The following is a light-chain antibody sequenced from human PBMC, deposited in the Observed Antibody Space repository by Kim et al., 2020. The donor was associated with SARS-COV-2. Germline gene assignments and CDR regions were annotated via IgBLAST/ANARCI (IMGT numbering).Light chain of an antibody. CDR2: QDS. Sequence: VSPGQTASITCSGDKLGDKYACLYQQKPGQSPVLVIYQDSKRPSGIPERFSGSNSGNTATLTISGTQAMDEADYYCQAWDSSTYVFGTGTKVTVL. CDR1: KLGDKY. V-gene: IGLV3-1*01. CDR3: QAWDSSTYV. J-gene: IGLJ1*01.